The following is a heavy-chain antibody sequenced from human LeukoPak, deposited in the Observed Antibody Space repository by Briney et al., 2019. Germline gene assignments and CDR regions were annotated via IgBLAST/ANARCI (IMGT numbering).Heavy chain of an antibody. Sequence: GASVKVSCKASGYTFTSYAMHWVRQAPGQRLEWMEWINAGNGNTKYSQKFQGRVTITRDTSASTAYMELSSLRSEDTAVYYCARSHWLGYCSSTSCFPLGYWGQGTLVTVSS. D-gene: IGHD2-2*01. CDR3: ARSHWLGYCSSTSCFPLGY. CDR1: GYTFTSYA. CDR2: INAGNGNT. J-gene: IGHJ4*02. V-gene: IGHV1-3*01.